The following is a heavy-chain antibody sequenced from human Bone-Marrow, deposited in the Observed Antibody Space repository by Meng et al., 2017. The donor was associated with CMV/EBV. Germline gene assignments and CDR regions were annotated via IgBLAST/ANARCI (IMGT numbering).Heavy chain of an antibody. Sequence: ASVKVSCKASGYTYTSYGVSWVRQAPGQGPEWMGWISGYNGNTYYAQKFQGRVTMTTDTYTTTAYMELRSLRSYDTAVYYCARDGPVPTVTTTPYFDYWGQGTLVTVSS. J-gene: IGHJ4*02. D-gene: IGHD4-17*01. CDR1: GYTYTSYG. CDR2: ISGYNGNT. CDR3: ARDGPVPTVTTTPYFDY. V-gene: IGHV1-18*01.